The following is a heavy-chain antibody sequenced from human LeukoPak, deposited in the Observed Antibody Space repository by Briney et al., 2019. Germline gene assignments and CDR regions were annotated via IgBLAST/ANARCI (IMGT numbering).Heavy chain of an antibody. V-gene: IGHV3-49*04. Sequence: GGSLRLSCTGSGYTFGDYAMSWVRQSPGKGLEWVSLIRSKAFGGATEYAASVKGRFTISRDDSKSIAYLQMNSRKTEDTAMYYCTRDGGTLDYWGQGTLVTVSS. D-gene: IGHD3-16*01. CDR2: IRSKAFGGAT. J-gene: IGHJ4*02. CDR3: TRDGGTLDY. CDR1: GYTFGDYA.